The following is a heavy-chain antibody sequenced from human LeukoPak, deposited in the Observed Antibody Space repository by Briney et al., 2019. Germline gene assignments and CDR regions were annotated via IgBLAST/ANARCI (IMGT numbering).Heavy chain of an antibody. CDR3: AKDIEAGTAGFSFDY. J-gene: IGHJ4*02. V-gene: IGHV3-43*02. D-gene: IGHD2-21*02. CDR1: GFSFAYYA. Sequence: PGGSLRLCCAASGFSFAYYAMHWVRQAPGKGLEWVSLITANGDSTYYADSVKGRFTISRDNSKNSLSLQMNSLRTEDTALYYCAKDIEAGTAGFSFDYWGQGTLVAVSS. CDR2: ITANGDST.